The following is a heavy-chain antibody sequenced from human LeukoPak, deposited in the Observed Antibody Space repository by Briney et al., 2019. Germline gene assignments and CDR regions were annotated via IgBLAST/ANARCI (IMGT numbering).Heavy chain of an antibody. Sequence: SETLSLTCAVSGYSISSGYYWGWIRQPPGKGLEWIGSIYHSGSTYYNPSLKSRVTISVDTSKNQFSLKLSSVTAADTAVYYCARGFGGEQLVLDHGGFDYWGQGTLVTVSS. CDR3: ARGFGGEQLVLDHGGFDY. V-gene: IGHV4-38-2*01. CDR2: IYHSGST. D-gene: IGHD6-6*01. J-gene: IGHJ4*02. CDR1: GYSISSGYY.